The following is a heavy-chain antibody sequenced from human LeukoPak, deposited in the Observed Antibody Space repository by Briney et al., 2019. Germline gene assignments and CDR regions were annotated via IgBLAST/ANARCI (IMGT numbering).Heavy chain of an antibody. CDR3: ARVKGLFDY. CDR1: GGSFSGYY. Sequence: SETLSLTRAVYGGSFSGYYWSWIRQPPGKGLEWIGEINHSGSTNYNPSLKSRVTISVDTSKNQFSLKLSSVTAADTAVYYCARVKGLFDYWGQGTLVTVSS. J-gene: IGHJ4*02. CDR2: INHSGST. V-gene: IGHV4-34*01.